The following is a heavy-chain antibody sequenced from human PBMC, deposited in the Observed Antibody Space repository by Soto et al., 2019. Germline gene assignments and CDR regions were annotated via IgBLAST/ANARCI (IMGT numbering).Heavy chain of an antibody. J-gene: IGHJ5*02. CDR1: GYTFTGYY. D-gene: IGHD6-19*01. CDR3: ARDPPYSSGWYAGFDP. Sequence: GASVKVSCKASGYTFTGYYIHWVRQAPGQGLEWMGWINPNSGDTSYAQKFRDWVTMTGDTSISTAYMELSSLRSDDTAVYYCARDPPYSSGWYAGFDPWGQGTLVTVSS. CDR2: INPNSGDT. V-gene: IGHV1-2*04.